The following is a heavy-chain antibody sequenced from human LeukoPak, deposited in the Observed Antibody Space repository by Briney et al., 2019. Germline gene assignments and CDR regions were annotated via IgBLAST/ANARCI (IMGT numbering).Heavy chain of an antibody. CDR1: GGSISSGGYY. CDR2: IYYSGST. D-gene: IGHD3-10*01. CDR3: ARDPGGRNWFDP. Sequence: SETLSLTCTVSGGSISSGGYYWIWIRQHPGKGLEWIGYIYYSGSTYYNPSLKSRATISVDMSKNQFSLKLSSVTAADTAVYYCARDPGGRNWFDPWGLGTLVTVSS. V-gene: IGHV4-31*03. J-gene: IGHJ5*02.